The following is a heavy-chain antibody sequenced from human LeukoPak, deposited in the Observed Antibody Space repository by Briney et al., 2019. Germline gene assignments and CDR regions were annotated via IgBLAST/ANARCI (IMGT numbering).Heavy chain of an antibody. CDR1: GFSFSIYD. V-gene: IGHV3-13*01. CDR2: IGTAGDT. Sequence: GGSLRLSCAASGFSFSIYDMHWVRQATGKGLEWVSGIGTAGDTYYSDSVKGRLTISRENALNSLYLQMNSLRAEDTAVYYCAKEGSIFGVVIRPYYFDYWGQGTLVTVSS. D-gene: IGHD3-3*01. J-gene: IGHJ4*02. CDR3: AKEGSIFGVVIRPYYFDY.